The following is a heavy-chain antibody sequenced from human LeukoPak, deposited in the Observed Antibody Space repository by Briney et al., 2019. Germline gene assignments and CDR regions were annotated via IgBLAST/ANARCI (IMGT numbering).Heavy chain of an antibody. CDR2: IYSGSNSI. D-gene: IGHD3-16*01. CDR1: GFSFSYHS. J-gene: IGHJ4*02. CDR3: ARAPKNVVIPSGGDTFTPLFDL. Sequence: PGGSLRLSCASSGFSFSYHSMNWVRQAPGTGREWISYIYSGSNSIYSADSMKGRFTISRDNAKNSLFLQMNSLRAEDTAVYYCARAPKNVVIPSGGDTFTPLFDLWGQGTLVTVSS. V-gene: IGHV3-48*01.